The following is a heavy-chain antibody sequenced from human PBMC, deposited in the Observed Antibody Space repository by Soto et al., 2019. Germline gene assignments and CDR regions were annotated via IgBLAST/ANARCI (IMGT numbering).Heavy chain of an antibody. V-gene: IGHV1-2*02. CDR1: GYTFTSYY. CDR3: ARNYYDSSERDYLDY. D-gene: IGHD3-22*01. CDR2: INPITGGT. J-gene: IGHJ4*02. Sequence: SVKVSCKASGYTFTSYYIHWVRQAPGQGLEWMGWINPITGGTNYAPKFQGRVTMTRDTSITTAYMELSRLRSDDTAVYYCARNYYDSSERDYLDYWGQGTPVTVSS.